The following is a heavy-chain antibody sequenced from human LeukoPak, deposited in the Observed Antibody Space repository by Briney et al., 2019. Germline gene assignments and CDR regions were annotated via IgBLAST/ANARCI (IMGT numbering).Heavy chain of an antibody. V-gene: IGHV3-48*03. Sequence: GGSLRLSCAASGFTSSSYEMNLVRQAPGKGLEWVSYISGSGSTKYYADSVKGRFTISRDNAKNSLYLQMNSLRAEDTAVYYCARKGSSWYHFDYWGQGTLVTVSS. D-gene: IGHD6-13*01. J-gene: IGHJ4*02. CDR1: GFTSSSYE. CDR2: ISGSGSTK. CDR3: ARKGSSWYHFDY.